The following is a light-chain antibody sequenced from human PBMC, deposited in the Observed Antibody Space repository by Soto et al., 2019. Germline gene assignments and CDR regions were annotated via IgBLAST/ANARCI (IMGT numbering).Light chain of an antibody. CDR1: QSISTY. CDR3: QQYNSYPYT. CDR2: AAS. J-gene: IGKJ3*01. Sequence: DLQMTQSPSTLSASIGDSVTIXXRASQSISTYLHWYQQKPGKAPNLXIYAASTLQSGVPSRFSGSGAGTEFTLTISGLQPDDFATYYCQQYNSYPYTFGPGTKVDIK. V-gene: IGKV1-5*01.